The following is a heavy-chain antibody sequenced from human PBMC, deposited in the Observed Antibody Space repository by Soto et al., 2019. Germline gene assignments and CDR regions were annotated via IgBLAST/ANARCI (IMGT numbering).Heavy chain of an antibody. CDR1: GFTLSSYA. Sequence: GGSLRLCCAASGFTLSSYAMNCVRQAPGKGLEWVANIKQDGSEKYYVDSVKGRFTISRDNAKNSLYLQMNSLRAEDTAVYYCASTIFGVVPYYYYMDVWGKGTTVTVSS. J-gene: IGHJ6*03. V-gene: IGHV3-7*01. CDR2: IKQDGSEK. CDR3: ASTIFGVVPYYYYMDV. D-gene: IGHD3-3*01.